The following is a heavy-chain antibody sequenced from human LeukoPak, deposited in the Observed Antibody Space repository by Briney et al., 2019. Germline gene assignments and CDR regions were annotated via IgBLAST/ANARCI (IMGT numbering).Heavy chain of an antibody. J-gene: IGHJ4*02. CDR2: ISWDGGST. Sequence: GRSLRLSCAASGFTFDDYTMHWVRQAPGKGLEWVSLISWDGGSTYYADSVKGRFTISRDNSKNSLYLQMNSLRTEDTALYYCAKGISSGWYGGVDYWGQGTLVTVSS. CDR1: GFTFDDYT. D-gene: IGHD6-19*01. V-gene: IGHV3-43*01. CDR3: AKGISSGWYGGVDY.